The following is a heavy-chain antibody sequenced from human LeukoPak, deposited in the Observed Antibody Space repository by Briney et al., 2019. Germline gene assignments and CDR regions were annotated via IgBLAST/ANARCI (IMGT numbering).Heavy chain of an antibody. Sequence: ASVKVSCKASGGTFSSYAISWVRQAPGQGLEWMGGIIPIFGTANYAQKFEGRVTITADESTSTAYMELSSLRSEDTAVYYCARDGIVVLPAALGHWFDPWGQGTLVTVSS. CDR1: GGTFSSYA. J-gene: IGHJ5*02. D-gene: IGHD2-2*01. CDR2: IIPIFGTA. CDR3: ARDGIVVLPAALGHWFDP. V-gene: IGHV1-69*13.